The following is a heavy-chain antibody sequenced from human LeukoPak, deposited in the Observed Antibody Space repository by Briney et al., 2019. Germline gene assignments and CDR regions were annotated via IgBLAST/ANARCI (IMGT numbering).Heavy chain of an antibody. Sequence: SETLSLTCTVSGGSISSYYWSWIRQPPGKGLEWIGYIYYSGSTNYNPSLKSRVTISVDTSKNQFSLKLSSVTAADTAVYYCAREWYSSRWFDPWGQGTVVTVSS. CDR2: IYYSGST. CDR3: AREWYSSRWFDP. V-gene: IGHV4-59*12. D-gene: IGHD2-2*01. J-gene: IGHJ5*02. CDR1: GGSISSYY.